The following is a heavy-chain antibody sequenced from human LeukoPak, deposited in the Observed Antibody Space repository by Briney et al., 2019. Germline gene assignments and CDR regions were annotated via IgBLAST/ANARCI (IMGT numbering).Heavy chain of an antibody. J-gene: IGHJ5*02. D-gene: IGHD2-21*01. V-gene: IGHV4-31*03. CDR1: GGSISSGGYY. Sequence: SQTLSLTCTVSGGSISSGGYYWTWLRQRPGKGLEWIGYMFHTGTTFYNPSLKSRITMLVETSKNQFSLKVTSVTAADTAIYYCARLNIVVVPPDLDRGFNWFDPWGQGTLVTVSS. CDR3: ARLNIVVVPPDLDRGFNWFDP. CDR2: MFHTGTT.